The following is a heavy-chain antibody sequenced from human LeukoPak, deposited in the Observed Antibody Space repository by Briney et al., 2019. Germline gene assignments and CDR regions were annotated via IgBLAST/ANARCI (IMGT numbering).Heavy chain of an antibody. J-gene: IGHJ4*02. Sequence: ASVKVSCKASGYTFTSYGISWVRQAPGQGLEWMGWISAYNGNTNYAQKLQGRVTMTTDTSTSTAYMELRSLRSDDTAVYYCARDYGSSWHAHSHYFDYWGQGTLVTVSS. CDR1: GYTFTSYG. D-gene: IGHD6-13*01. CDR3: ARDYGSSWHAHSHYFDY. CDR2: ISAYNGNT. V-gene: IGHV1-18*01.